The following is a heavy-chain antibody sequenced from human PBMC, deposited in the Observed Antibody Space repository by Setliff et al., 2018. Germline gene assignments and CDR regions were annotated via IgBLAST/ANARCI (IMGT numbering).Heavy chain of an antibody. D-gene: IGHD5-18*01. J-gene: IGHJ6*03. V-gene: IGHV1-69*05. CDR3: AREGVDTRSSTDYRYYMDV. Sequence: GASVKVSCKASGGSFSSYGITWVRQAPGQGLEWMGGTIPMFGTTNYAQKFQGRVTIITDEYTRTAYMELSSLRSEDTAVYFCAREGVDTRSSTDYRYYMDVWGKGTTVTVSS. CDR1: GGSFSSYG. CDR2: TIPMFGTT.